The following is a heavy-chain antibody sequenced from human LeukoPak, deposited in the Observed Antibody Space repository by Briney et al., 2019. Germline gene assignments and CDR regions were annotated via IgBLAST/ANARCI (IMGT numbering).Heavy chain of an antibody. CDR3: ARGATGGHYKIDY. Sequence: PGGSLRLSCAASGFTFDDYAMHWVRQAPGKGLEWVSGISWNSGSIGYADSVKGRFTISRDNAKNSLYLQMNSLRAEDTALYYCARGATGGHYKIDYWGQGTLVTVSS. J-gene: IGHJ4*02. V-gene: IGHV3-9*01. D-gene: IGHD1-26*01. CDR1: GFTFDDYA. CDR2: ISWNSGSI.